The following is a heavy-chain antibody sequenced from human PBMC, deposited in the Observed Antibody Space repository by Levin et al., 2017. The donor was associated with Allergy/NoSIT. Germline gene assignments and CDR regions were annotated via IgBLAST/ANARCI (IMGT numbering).Heavy chain of an antibody. Sequence: GESLKISCAASGFTFSTYGMHWVRQAPGKGLEWVAVTSNDGSKKYYADSVKGQFTISRDNSKKTLYLQMDSLRAEDTAVYYCAKATYLRITAPEYYYYYGMDVWGQGTTVTVSS. CDR3: AKATYLRITAPEYYYYYGMDV. J-gene: IGHJ6*02. V-gene: IGHV3-30*18. CDR1: GFTFSTYG. CDR2: TSNDGSKK. D-gene: IGHD6-13*01.